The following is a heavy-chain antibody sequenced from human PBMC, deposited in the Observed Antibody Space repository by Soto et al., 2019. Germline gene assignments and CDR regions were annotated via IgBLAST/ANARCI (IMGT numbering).Heavy chain of an antibody. CDR2: IYYSGST. V-gene: IGHV4-59*08. CDR1: GGSISSYY. Sequence: SETLSITCTVSGGSISSYYWSWIRQPPGKGLEWIGYIYYSGSTNYNPSLKSRVTISVDTSKNQFSLKLSSVTAADTAVYYCARLPIDSNSWLPFDYWGQGTLVTVSS. CDR3: ARLPIDSNSWLPFDY. D-gene: IGHD6-13*01. J-gene: IGHJ4*02.